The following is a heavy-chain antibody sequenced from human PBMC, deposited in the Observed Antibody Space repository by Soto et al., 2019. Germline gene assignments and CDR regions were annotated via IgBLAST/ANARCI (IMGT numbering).Heavy chain of an antibody. CDR2: ISWNSGSI. Sequence: DVQLVESGGGLVQPGRSLRLSCAASGFTFDDYAMHWVRQAPGKGLEWVSGISWNSGSIGYADSVKGRFTISRDNAKNSLYLQMNSLRAEDTALYYCAKSGYSGYEDYYYMDVWGKGTTVTVSS. D-gene: IGHD5-12*01. CDR1: GFTFDDYA. CDR3: AKSGYSGYEDYYYMDV. J-gene: IGHJ6*03. V-gene: IGHV3-9*01.